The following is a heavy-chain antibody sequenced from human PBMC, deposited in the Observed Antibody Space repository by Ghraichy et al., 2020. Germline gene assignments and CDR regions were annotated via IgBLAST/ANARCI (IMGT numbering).Heavy chain of an antibody. D-gene: IGHD6-19*01. V-gene: IGHV3-9*01. CDR3: AKDIGYGSGWHGAFGY. CDR2: ISWNSGSI. Sequence: SLNISCAASGFTFDDYAMHWVRQAPGKGLEWVSGISWNSGSIGYADSVKGRFTISRDNAKNSLYLQMNSLRAEDTALYYCAKDIGYGSGWHGAFGYWGQGTLVTVSS. J-gene: IGHJ4*02. CDR1: GFTFDDYA.